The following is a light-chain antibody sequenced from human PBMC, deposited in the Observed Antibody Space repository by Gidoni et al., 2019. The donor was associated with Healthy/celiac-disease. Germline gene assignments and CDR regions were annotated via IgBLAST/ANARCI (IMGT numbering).Light chain of an antibody. CDR2: GAS. CDR3: QQYGSSPRT. J-gene: IGKJ1*01. V-gene: IGKV3-20*01. Sequence: ELVLTQSPGTLSLSPGERATRSCRASQRVSSSYLAWYQQKPGQAPRLLIDGASSRATGIPDRFSGSGSGTDFTLTISRLEPEDFAVYYCQQYGSSPRTFGQGTKVEIK. CDR1: QRVSSSY.